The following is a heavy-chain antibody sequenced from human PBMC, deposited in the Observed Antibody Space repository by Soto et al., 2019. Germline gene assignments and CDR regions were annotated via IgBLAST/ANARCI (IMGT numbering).Heavy chain of an antibody. Sequence: PGGSLRLSCAASGFTFDDYAMHWVRQAPGKGLEWVSGISWNSGSIGYADSVKGRFTISRDNAKNSLYLQMNSLRAEDTALYYCAKDISYGDYGWYFDLWGRGTLVTVSS. CDR2: ISWNSGSI. CDR1: GFTFDDYA. D-gene: IGHD4-17*01. V-gene: IGHV3-9*01. J-gene: IGHJ2*01. CDR3: AKDISYGDYGWYFDL.